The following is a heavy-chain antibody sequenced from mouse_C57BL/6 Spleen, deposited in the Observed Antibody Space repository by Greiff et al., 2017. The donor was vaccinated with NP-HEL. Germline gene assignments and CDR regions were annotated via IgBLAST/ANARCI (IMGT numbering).Heavy chain of an antibody. CDR1: GYTFTGYW. CDR2: ILPGSGST. J-gene: IGHJ1*03. D-gene: IGHD1-1*01. CDR3: ARYYYNGSSYYWYFDV. Sequence: QVQLKESGAELMKPGASVKLSCKATGYTFTGYWIEWVKQRPGHGLEWIGEILPGSGSTNYNEKFKGKATFTADTSSKTAYMQLSSLTTEDTAIYYCARYYYNGSSYYWYFDVWGTGTTVTVSS. V-gene: IGHV1-9*01.